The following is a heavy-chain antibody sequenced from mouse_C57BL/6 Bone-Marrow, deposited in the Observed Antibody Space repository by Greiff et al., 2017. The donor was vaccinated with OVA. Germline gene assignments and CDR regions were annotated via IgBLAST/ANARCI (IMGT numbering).Heavy chain of an antibody. CDR1: GYTFTSYG. J-gene: IGHJ2*01. CDR2: IYPRSGNT. D-gene: IGHD1-1*01. V-gene: IGHV1-81*01. Sequence: QVQLQQSGAVLARPGASVKLSCKASGYTFTSYGISWVKQRTGQGLEWIGEIYPRSGNTYYNEKFKGKATLTADKSSSTAYMELRSLTSEDSAVYFCARGEYYGGYWGQGTTLTVSS. CDR3: ARGEYYGGY.